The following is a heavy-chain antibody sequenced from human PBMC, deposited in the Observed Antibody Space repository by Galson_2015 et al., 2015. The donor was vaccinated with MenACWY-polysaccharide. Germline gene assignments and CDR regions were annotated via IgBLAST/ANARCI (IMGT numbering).Heavy chain of an antibody. CDR3: ARDPGE. V-gene: IGHV4-4*07. CDR1: GGSISSSY. J-gene: IGHJ4*02. CDR2: IHRSGST. Sequence: SETLSLTCTVSGGSISSSYWSWIRQPAGKGLEWLGRIHRSGSTDYNASLKSRLTLSADTSKNQFSLKLRSVSAADTAVYYCARDPGEWGQGTLVTVSS. D-gene: IGHD3-10*01.